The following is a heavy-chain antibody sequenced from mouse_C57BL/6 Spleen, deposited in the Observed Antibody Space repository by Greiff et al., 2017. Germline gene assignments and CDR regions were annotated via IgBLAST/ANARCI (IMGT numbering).Heavy chain of an antibody. J-gene: IGHJ4*01. Sequence: DVKLQESGGGLVKPGGSLKLSCAASGFTFSSYAMSWVRQTPEKRLEWVATISDGGSYTYFPDNVKGRFTISRDNAKNILCLQMSHLKSEDTAMYYCARDLWGAMDYWGQGTSVTVSS. CDR1: GFTFSSYA. CDR2: ISDGGSYT. V-gene: IGHV5-4*01. CDR3: ARDLWGAMDY. D-gene: IGHD1-1*02.